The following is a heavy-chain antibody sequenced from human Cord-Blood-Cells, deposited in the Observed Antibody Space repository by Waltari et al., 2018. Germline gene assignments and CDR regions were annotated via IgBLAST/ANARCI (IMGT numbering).Heavy chain of an antibody. Sequence: QLQLQESGPGLVKPSETLSLTCPVSGGSISRSSSYWGWIRQPPGKGLEWIGSIYYSGSTYYNPSLKSRVTISVDTSKNQFSLKLSSVTAADTAVYYCARTPRWGNYFDYWGQGTLVTVSS. CDR2: IYYSGST. CDR3: ARTPRWGNYFDY. J-gene: IGHJ4*02. D-gene: IGHD7-27*01. CDR1: GGSISRSSSY. V-gene: IGHV4-39*01.